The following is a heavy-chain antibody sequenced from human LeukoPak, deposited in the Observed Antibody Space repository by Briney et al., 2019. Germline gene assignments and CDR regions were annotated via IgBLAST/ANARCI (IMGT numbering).Heavy chain of an antibody. CDR1: GFTFSSYA. CDR3: ARALAARPRYYYYMDV. D-gene: IGHD6-6*01. CDR2: ISSSGRTK. Sequence: GGSLRLSCAASGFTFSSYAMDWVRQAPGKGMEWVSYISSSGRTKYYAAFVKGGITHIRDNAKNSLYLQMNSLRAEDTAVYYCARALAARPRYYYYMDVWGKGTTVTVSS. V-gene: IGHV3-48*03. J-gene: IGHJ6*03.